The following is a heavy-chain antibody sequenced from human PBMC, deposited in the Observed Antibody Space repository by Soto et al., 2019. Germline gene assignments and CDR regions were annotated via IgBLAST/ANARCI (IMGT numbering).Heavy chain of an antibody. CDR1: GGSFSGYY. D-gene: IGHD3-10*01. V-gene: IGHV4-34*01. CDR3: ARESGYYYGSGSYYNSPSYYYYGMDV. Sequence: SETLSLTCAVYGGSFSGYYWSWIRQPPGKGLEWIGEINHSGSTNYNPSLKSRVTISVDTSKNQFSLKLSSVTAADTAVYYCARESGYYYGSGSYYNSPSYYYYGMDVWGQGTTVTSP. CDR2: INHSGST. J-gene: IGHJ6*02.